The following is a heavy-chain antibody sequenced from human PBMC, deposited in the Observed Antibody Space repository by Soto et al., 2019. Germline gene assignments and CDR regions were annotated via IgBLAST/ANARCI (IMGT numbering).Heavy chain of an antibody. CDR1: GGSFNDYY. CDR3: ARSGHLFDD. CDR2: INHTGHT. Sequence: QVQLQQWGAGLLKPSETLSLTCAVYGGSFNDYYWSWIRQPPGKGLEWIGEINHTGHTNYNPSLKSRVTISVDTSKNQFSLKLSSVTAADTAVYYCARSGHLFDDWGQGILVTVSS. V-gene: IGHV4-34*01. D-gene: IGHD3-10*01. J-gene: IGHJ4*02.